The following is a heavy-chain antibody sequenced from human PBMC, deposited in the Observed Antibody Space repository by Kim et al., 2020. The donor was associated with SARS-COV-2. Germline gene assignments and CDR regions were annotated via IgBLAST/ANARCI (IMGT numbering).Heavy chain of an antibody. V-gene: IGHV3-30-3*01. CDR3: AGSSSWYLLPTHAFDI. CDR2: ISYDGSNK. CDR1: GFTFSSYA. J-gene: IGHJ3*02. Sequence: GGSLRLSCAASGFTFSSYAMHWVRQAPGKGLEWVAVISYDGSNKYYADSVKGRFTISRDNSKNTLYLQMNSLRAEDTAVYYCAGSSSWYLLPTHAFDIWGQGTMVTVSS. D-gene: IGHD6-13*01.